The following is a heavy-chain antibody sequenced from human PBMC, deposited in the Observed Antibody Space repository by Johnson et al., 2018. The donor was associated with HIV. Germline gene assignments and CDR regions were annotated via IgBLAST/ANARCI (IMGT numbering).Heavy chain of an antibody. Sequence: VQLVESGGGLVQPGGSLRLSCAASGFSFSTTWMHWVRQAPGEGLVWVAHINSDGSHIAYADSVRGRFTISRDNAKNTLVLQMNSLRGDDTAVYYCTGDGPRDAVDIWGQGTVVIVSS. J-gene: IGHJ3*02. CDR2: INSDGSHI. CDR3: TGDGPRDAVDI. CDR1: GFSFSTTW. V-gene: IGHV3-74*03.